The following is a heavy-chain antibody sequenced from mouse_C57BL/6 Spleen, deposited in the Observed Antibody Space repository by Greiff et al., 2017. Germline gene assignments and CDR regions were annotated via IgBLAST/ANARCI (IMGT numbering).Heavy chain of an antibody. CDR3: ARQGYYGSSGGFAY. J-gene: IGHJ3*01. CDR1: GFTFSDYY. CDR2: ISNGGGST. V-gene: IGHV5-12*01. D-gene: IGHD1-1*01. Sequence: EVQRVESGGGLVQPGGSLKLSCAASGFTFSDYYMYWVRQTPEKRLEWVAYISNGGGSTYYPDTVKGRFTISRDNAKNTLYLQMSRLKSEDTAMYYCARQGYYGSSGGFAYWGQGTLVTVSA.